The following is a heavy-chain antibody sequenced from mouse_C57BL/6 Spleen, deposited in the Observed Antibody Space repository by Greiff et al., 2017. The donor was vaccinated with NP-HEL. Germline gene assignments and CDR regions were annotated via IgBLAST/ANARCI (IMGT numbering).Heavy chain of an antibody. CDR3: AYTTVVARGAMDY. V-gene: IGHV5-17*01. D-gene: IGHD1-1*01. Sequence: EVKLVESGGGLVKPGGSLKLSCAASGFTFSDYGMHWVRQAPEKGLEWVAYISSGSSTIYYADTVKGRFTISRDNAKNTLFLQMTSLRSEDTAMYYCAYTTVVARGAMDYWGQGTSVTVSS. J-gene: IGHJ4*01. CDR1: GFTFSDYG. CDR2: ISSGSSTI.